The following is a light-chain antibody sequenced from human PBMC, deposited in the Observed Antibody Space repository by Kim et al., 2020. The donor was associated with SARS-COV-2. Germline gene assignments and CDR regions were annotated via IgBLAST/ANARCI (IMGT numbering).Light chain of an antibody. J-gene: IGKJ4*01. CDR1: QSVSNN. V-gene: IGKV3-15*01. CDR2: GAS. CDR3: QQYNKWPPLT. Sequence: EIVMTQSPATLSASPGERATLSCRASQSVSNNLAWYQQKAGQAPRLLIYGASTRATGIPARFSGSGSGTTFTLTISSLQSEDFAVYYCQQYNKWPPLTFGGGTKLEI.